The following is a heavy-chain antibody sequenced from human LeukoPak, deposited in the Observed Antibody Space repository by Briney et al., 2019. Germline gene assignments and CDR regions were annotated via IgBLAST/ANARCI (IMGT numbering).Heavy chain of an antibody. D-gene: IGHD3-9*01. CDR3: ARASFDWLRYGLCWFDP. V-gene: IGHV4-30-2*01. Sequence: SQTLTLTCAGSGGSISGGGYSWSWIRQPPGKGRVWIGYIYHSGSTYYNPSLKSRVTISVSRSKNQFALKLSPVTATDTAVYYCARASFDWLRYGLCWFDPWGQGNLVTVS. CDR2: IYHSGST. CDR1: GGSISGGGYS. J-gene: IGHJ5*02.